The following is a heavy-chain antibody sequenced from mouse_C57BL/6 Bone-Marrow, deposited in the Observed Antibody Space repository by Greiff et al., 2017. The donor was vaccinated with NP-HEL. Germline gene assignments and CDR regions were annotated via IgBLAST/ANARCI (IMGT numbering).Heavy chain of an antibody. CDR2: IDPSDSYT. CDR1: GYTFTSYW. CDR3: AREGYYYGSSDAMDY. V-gene: IGHV1-69*01. Sequence: QVQLKQPGAELVMPGASVKLSCKASGYTFTSYWMHWVKQRPGQGLEWIGEIDPSDSYTNYNQKFKGKSTLTVDKSSSTAYMQLSSLTSEDSAVYYCAREGYYYGSSDAMDYWGQGTSVTVSS. D-gene: IGHD1-1*01. J-gene: IGHJ4*01.